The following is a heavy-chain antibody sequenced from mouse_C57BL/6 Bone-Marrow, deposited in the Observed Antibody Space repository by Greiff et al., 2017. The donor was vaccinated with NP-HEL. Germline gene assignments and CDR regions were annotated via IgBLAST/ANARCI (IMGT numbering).Heavy chain of an antibody. V-gene: IGHV14-3*01. D-gene: IGHD2-5*01. Sequence: VQLQQSVAELVRPGASVKLSCTASGFNIKNTYMHWVKQRPEQGLEWIGRIDPANGNTKYAPTFQGKATITADTSSHTAYLQLSSLTSEDTAIYYCARGETYYSNLFAYWGQGTLVTVSA. CDR1: GFNIKNTY. CDR2: IDPANGNT. CDR3: ARGETYYSNLFAY. J-gene: IGHJ3*01.